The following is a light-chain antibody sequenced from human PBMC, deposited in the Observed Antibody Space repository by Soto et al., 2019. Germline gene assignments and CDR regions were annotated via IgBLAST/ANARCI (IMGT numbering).Light chain of an antibody. CDR3: NSYMTSSTLDVI. Sequence: QSALTQPASVSGSPGQSITISCTGTNSDIGGYNYVSWYQHHPGKAPKLLIYGVTNRPPGVSNRFSGSESGNTASLTISGLQAEAEADYYCNSYMTSSTLDVIFGGGTKITVL. J-gene: IGLJ2*01. CDR2: GVT. CDR1: NSDIGGYNY. V-gene: IGLV2-14*03.